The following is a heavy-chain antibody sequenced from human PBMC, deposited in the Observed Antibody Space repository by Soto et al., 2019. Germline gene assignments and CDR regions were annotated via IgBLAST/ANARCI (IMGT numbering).Heavy chain of an antibody. Sequence: QVQLVQSGAEVKKPGSSMKVSCKASGGAFCSYTFSWVRQAPGQGLEWMGRTIPILAVTNYAQKFQGRFTITADKSTTTVYMELTSLRSEDTAVYYCAREDYGDHKLDYWGPGTLVAVSS. CDR1: GGAFCSYT. CDR3: AREDYGDHKLDY. D-gene: IGHD4-17*01. J-gene: IGHJ4*02. V-gene: IGHV1-69*08. CDR2: TIPILAVT.